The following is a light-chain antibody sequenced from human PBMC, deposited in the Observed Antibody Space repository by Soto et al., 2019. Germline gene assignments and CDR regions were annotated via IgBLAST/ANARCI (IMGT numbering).Light chain of an antibody. V-gene: IGKV3-20*01. J-gene: IGKJ3*01. CDR3: QQYGSLFT. Sequence: EIVLTQSPGTLSLSPGERATLSCRASQSVSSSYLAWYQQKPGQAPRLLIYGASSRATGSPGRFSGSGSGTDFTLTISRREHEDFAVYYCQQYGSLFTFGPGTKVDIK. CDR2: GAS. CDR1: QSVSSSY.